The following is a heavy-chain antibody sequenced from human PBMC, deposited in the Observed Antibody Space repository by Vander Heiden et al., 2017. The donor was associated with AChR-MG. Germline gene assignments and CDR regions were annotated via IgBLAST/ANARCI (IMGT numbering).Heavy chain of an antibody. V-gene: IGHV3-23*01. D-gene: IGHD4-17*01. J-gene: IGHJ3*02. Sequence: EAQLLESGGGLIQPGGSLRRSCAASGIHFSIHAVTGGRQAPEKGLEWISSISGSGGRTQYADSVMGRFTISRDNSKNTVYLQMSSLRAEDTAVYYCGRDPNGDYIGAFDMWGQGTKVTVSS. CDR2: ISGSGGRT. CDR3: GRDPNGDYIGAFDM. CDR1: GIHFSIHA.